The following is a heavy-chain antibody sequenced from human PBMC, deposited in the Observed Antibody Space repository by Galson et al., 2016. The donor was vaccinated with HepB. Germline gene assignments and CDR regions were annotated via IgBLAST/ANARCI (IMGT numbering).Heavy chain of an antibody. J-gene: IGHJ4*02. V-gene: IGHV3-30*18. CDR1: GYTLSGYG. CDR3: AKRHEYCPPVGCSVDY. Sequence: SLRLSCAGSGYTLSGYGMHWVRQAPGKGLEWVAADSMDGRRKFYADAVKGRFTISRDSANNMLFLQMTSLRADDTAVYYCAKRHEYCPPVGCSVDYWGQGTLVSVSS. D-gene: IGHD3-10*02. CDR2: DSMDGRRK.